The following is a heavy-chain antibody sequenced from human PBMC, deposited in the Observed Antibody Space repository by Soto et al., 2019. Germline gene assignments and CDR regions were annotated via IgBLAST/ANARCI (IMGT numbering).Heavy chain of an antibody. CDR2: ISGSGGST. J-gene: IGHJ6*03. CDR1: GFTFSSYA. CDR3: AKLYYDFWSGPPPADYYYYYMDF. D-gene: IGHD3-3*01. V-gene: IGHV3-23*01. Sequence: EVQLLESGGGLVQPGGSLRLSCAASGFTFSSYAMSWVRQAPGKGLEWVSAISGSGGSTYYADSVKGRFTISRDNSKKSLYLQMNNLRAEDTAVYYGAKLYYDFWSGPPPADYYYYYMDFWGKGTTVTVSS.